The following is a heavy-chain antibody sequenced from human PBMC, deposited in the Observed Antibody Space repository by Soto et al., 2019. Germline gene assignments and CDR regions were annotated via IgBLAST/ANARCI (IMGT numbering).Heavy chain of an antibody. D-gene: IGHD3-9*01. CDR1: GYTFTSYG. J-gene: IGHJ4*02. CDR3: ARDLSIFLLYY. Sequence: ASVKVSYKASGYTFTSYGVSWVRQAPGQGLEWMGWISAYNGNTKYEQKLQGRVTMTTDTSTSTAYMELRSLRSDDTAVYYCARDLSIFLLYYWGQGTLVTVSS. V-gene: IGHV1-18*01. CDR2: ISAYNGNT.